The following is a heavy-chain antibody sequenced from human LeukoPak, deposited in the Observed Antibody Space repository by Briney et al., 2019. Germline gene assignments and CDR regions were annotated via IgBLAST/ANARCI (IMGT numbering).Heavy chain of an antibody. V-gene: IGHV4-39*07. Sequence: SETLSLSCTVSRCSFSSNNHYWGWIRQPQGKRLEWIGSIDYSGNTDYNPSLRSRVTISVDPSKKQFSLNLNSVTAADTAVYFCVRDRQHCSGGNCYSEDLPDSWGQGNVVAVSS. D-gene: IGHD2-15*01. CDR1: RCSFSSNNHY. CDR2: IDYSGNT. J-gene: IGHJ4*02. CDR3: VRDRQHCSGGNCYSEDLPDS.